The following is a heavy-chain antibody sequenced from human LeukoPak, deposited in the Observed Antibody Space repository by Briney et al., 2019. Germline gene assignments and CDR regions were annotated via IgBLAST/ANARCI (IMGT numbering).Heavy chain of an antibody. D-gene: IGHD3-9*01. V-gene: IGHV3-15*01. CDR2: IKSKTDGGTT. CDR3: TTAPVGYDILTGYSELDY. J-gene: IGHJ4*02. CDR1: GFTFSNAW. Sequence: GGSLRLSCAASGFTFSNAWMSWVRQAPGKGLEWVGRIKSKTDGGTTDYAAPVKGRFTISRDDSKNTLYLQMNSLKTEDTAVYYCTTAPVGYDILTGYSELDYWGQGTLVTVSS.